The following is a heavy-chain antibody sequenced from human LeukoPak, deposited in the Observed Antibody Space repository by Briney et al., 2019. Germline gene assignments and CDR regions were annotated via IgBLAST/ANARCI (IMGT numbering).Heavy chain of an antibody. CDR2: ISYDGSNK. CDR1: GFTFSSYG. J-gene: IGHJ6*02. D-gene: IGHD4-17*01. V-gene: IGHV3-30*18. CDR3: AKDRLMTTVTTSYYYYGMDV. Sequence: GGSLRLSCAASGFTFSSYGMHWVRQAPGKGLEWVAVISYDGSNKYYADSVKGRFTISRDNSKNTLYLQMNSLRAEDTAVYYCAKDRLMTTVTTSYYYYGMDVWGQGTTVTVSS.